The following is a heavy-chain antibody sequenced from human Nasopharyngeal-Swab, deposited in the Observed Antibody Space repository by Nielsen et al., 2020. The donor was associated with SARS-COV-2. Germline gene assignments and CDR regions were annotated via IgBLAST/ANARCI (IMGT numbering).Heavy chain of an antibody. CDR2: IFSNDEK. V-gene: IGHV2-26*01. Sequence: RQAPGKALEWLAHIFSNDEKSYSTSLKSRLTISKDTSKSQVVLTMTNMDPVDTATYSCARTLLAAGGYYYYGMDVWAKGPRSPSP. D-gene: IGHD6-13*01. CDR3: ARTLLAAGGYYYYGMDV. J-gene: IGHJ6*02.